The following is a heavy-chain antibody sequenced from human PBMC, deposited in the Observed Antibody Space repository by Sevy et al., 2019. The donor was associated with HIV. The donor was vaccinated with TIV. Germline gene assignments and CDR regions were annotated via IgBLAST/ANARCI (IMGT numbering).Heavy chain of an antibody. J-gene: IGHJ4*02. Sequence: GGSLRLSCAASGFTFDDYGMSWVRQAPGKGLEWVSGINWNGGSTGYADSVKGRFTISRDNAKNSRYLQMNSLRAEDTALYYCARVDDHIAAAPNDYWGQGTLVTVSS. CDR1: GFTFDDYG. CDR2: INWNGGST. V-gene: IGHV3-20*04. D-gene: IGHD6-13*01. CDR3: ARVDDHIAAAPNDY.